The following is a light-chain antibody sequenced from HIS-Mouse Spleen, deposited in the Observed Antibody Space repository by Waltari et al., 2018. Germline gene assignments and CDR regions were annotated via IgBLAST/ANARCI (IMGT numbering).Light chain of an antibody. CDR2: GKN. CDR1: SLRSYY. Sequence: SSELTQDPAVSVALGQTVRITCQGDSLRSYYARWYQQKPGQAPVLVIYGKNNRPSVIPDRFSGCSSGNTASLTITGAQAEDEADYYCNSRDSSGNQVFGGGTKLTVL. J-gene: IGLJ3*02. V-gene: IGLV3-19*01. CDR3: NSRDSSGNQV.